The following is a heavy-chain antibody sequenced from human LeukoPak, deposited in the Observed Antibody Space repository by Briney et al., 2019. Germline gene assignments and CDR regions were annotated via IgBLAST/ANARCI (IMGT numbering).Heavy chain of an antibody. CDR3: ARDLGHSGYDLYDY. J-gene: IGHJ4*02. CDR1: GITFSKYW. CDR2: MKHDGNEK. D-gene: IGHD5-12*01. V-gene: IGHV3-7*01. Sequence: GGSLRLSCVDSGITFSKYWMNWVRQAPGKGLEWVANMKHDGNEKHYVDSVEGRFTISRDNAKRSLYLQMNNLRAEDTAVYYCARDLGHSGYDLYDYWGQGTLVTVSS.